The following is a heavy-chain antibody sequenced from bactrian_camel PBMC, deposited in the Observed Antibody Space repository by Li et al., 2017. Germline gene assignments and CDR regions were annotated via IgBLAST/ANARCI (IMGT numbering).Heavy chain of an antibody. CDR3: AARRWLLRRCRGENY. J-gene: IGHJ4*01. D-gene: IGHD2*01. CDR2: KISSDGMT. Sequence: VQLVESGGGSVQAGETLRLSCTASGFTFDDSDMGWYSQAPGKGCEVVSKISSDGMTYYPDSVKGRFTISRDNAKTTLYLQMNSLKVEDTAMYYCAARRWLLRRCRGENYWGQGTQVTVS. CDR1: GFTFDDSD. V-gene: IGHV3S66*01.